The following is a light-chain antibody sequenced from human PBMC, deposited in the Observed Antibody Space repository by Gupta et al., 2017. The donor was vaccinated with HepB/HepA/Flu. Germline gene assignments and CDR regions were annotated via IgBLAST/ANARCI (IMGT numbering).Light chain of an antibody. CDR2: DAS. CDR1: QDISNY. J-gene: IGKJ2*01. CDR3: QHYHNLPPYT. V-gene: IGKV1-33*01. Sequence: DIQMTQSPSSLSAPVGDRVTITCQASQDISNYLNWYQQKPGKAPKLLIYDASNLETGVPSRFSGSGSGTDFTFTISSLQPEDIATYYCQHYHNLPPYTFGQGTKLEIK.